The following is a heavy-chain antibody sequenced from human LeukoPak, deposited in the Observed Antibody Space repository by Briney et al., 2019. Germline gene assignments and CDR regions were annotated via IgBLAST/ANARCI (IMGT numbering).Heavy chain of an antibody. V-gene: IGHV1-69*13. D-gene: IGHD5-18*01. Sequence: GASVKVSCKASGGTFSSYAISWVRQAPGQGLEWMGGIIPIFGTANYAQKFQGRVTITADESTSTAYMELSSLRSEDTAVYYCASTPDTAMALFDYWGQGTLVTVSS. CDR2: IIPIFGTA. CDR3: ASTPDTAMALFDY. CDR1: GGTFSSYA. J-gene: IGHJ4*02.